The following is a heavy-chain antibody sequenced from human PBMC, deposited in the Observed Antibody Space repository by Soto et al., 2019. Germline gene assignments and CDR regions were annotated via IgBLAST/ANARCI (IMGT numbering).Heavy chain of an antibody. CDR1: GGSVSSGSYY. V-gene: IGHV4-61*01. D-gene: IGHD6-19*01. CDR3: ARDLGAYSSGWSPPRGWFDP. CDR2: IYYSGST. Sequence: QVQLQESGPGLVKPSETLSLTCTVSGGSVSSGSYYWSWIRQPPGKGLEWIGYIYYSGSTNYNPSLKSRVTISVDTSKNQFSLKLSSVTAADTAVYYCARDLGAYSSGWSPPRGWFDPWGQGTLVTVSS. J-gene: IGHJ5*02.